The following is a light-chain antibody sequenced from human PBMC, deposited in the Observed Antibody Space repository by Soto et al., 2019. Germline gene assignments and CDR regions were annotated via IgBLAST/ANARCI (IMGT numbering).Light chain of an antibody. J-gene: IGLJ1*01. CDR1: SGHSNYA. CDR2: VNSDGSH. V-gene: IGLV4-69*01. Sequence: QAVVTQSPSASASLGASVKLTCTLSSGHSNYAIAWHQQQPEKGPRYLMKVNSDGSHRKGDGIPDRFSGSSSGAQRYLTISSLQSEDEADYYCRTWGTGIRVFGTGTKVTVL. CDR3: RTWGTGIRV.